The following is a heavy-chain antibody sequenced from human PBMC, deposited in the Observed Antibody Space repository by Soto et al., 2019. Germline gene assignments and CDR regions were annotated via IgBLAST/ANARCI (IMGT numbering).Heavy chain of an antibody. CDR3: ASRLINSSDSSGSLITAY. J-gene: IGHJ4*02. CDR1: GYSFTNYW. D-gene: IGHD3-22*01. V-gene: IGHV5-10-1*01. Sequence: GEALKISRKGSGYSFTNYWISLVRQVPGKGLECKRRSDTDNSYTNYHPSFQGHVTISTDTSISTTYLQRSRLKASDTAMYSRASRLINSSDSSGSLITAYWGKGTLVPV. CDR2: SDTDNSYT.